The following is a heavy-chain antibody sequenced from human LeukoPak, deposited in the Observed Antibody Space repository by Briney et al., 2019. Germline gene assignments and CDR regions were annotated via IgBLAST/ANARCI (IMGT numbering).Heavy chain of an antibody. V-gene: IGHV4-34*01. CDR3: ARDYYDSSGSNFV. Sequence: PSETLSLTCAVYGGSFSGYYWSWIRQPPGKGLEWIGEINHSGSTNYNPSLKSRVTISVDTSKNQFSLKLSSVTAADTAVYYCARDYYDSSGSNFVWGQGTMVTVSS. CDR2: INHSGST. J-gene: IGHJ3*01. D-gene: IGHD3-22*01. CDR1: GGSFSGYY.